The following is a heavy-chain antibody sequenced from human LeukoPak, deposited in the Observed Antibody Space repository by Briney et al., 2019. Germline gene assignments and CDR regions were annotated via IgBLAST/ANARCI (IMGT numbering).Heavy chain of an antibody. CDR2: IYYSGST. Sequence: ASETLSLTCTVSGGSISSSSYYWGWIRQPPGKGLEWIGSIYYSGSTYYNPSLKSRVTISVDTSKNQFSLKLSSVTAADTAVYYCARTISPSRGNFGYWGQGTLVTVSS. CDR3: ARTISPSRGNFGY. CDR1: GGSISSSSYY. D-gene: IGHD3-3*02. J-gene: IGHJ4*02. V-gene: IGHV4-39*01.